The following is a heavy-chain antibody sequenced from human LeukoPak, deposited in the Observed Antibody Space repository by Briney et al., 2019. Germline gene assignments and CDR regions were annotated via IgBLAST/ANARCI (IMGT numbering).Heavy chain of an antibody. D-gene: IGHD3-22*01. CDR1: GFTFSSYS. CDR3: ATPVFAYYDSSGYYPGDY. J-gene: IGHJ4*02. Sequence: GGSLRLSCAASGFTFSSYSMNWVRQAPGKGLKWVSSISSSSSYIYYADSVKGRFTISRDNAKNSLYLQMNSLRAEDSAVYYCATPVFAYYDSSGYYPGDYWGQGTLVTVSS. V-gene: IGHV3-21*04. CDR2: ISSSSSYI.